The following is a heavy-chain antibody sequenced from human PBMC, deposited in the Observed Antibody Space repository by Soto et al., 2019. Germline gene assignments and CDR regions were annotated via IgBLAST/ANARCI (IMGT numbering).Heavy chain of an antibody. D-gene: IGHD2-8*01. Sequence: QVQLQESGPGLVKPSQTLSLTCSVSGDSISRYGFYWSWIRQRPGKGLEWIGYISYSGNPYFNPSLRSRATISIDTSKNQFSLRLSSVTAADTAVYYCATQGITLYHFDSWGQGTLVTVSS. CDR2: ISYSGNP. V-gene: IGHV4-31*03. CDR3: ATQGITLYHFDS. J-gene: IGHJ4*02. CDR1: GDSISRYGFY.